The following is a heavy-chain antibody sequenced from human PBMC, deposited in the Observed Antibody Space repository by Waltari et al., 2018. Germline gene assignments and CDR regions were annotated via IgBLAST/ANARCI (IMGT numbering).Heavy chain of an antibody. J-gene: IGHJ4*02. Sequence: EVQLVESGGGLVKPGGSLRLSCAASGFTFSSYSMNWVRQAPGKGLEWVSSISSSSSYIYYADSVKGRFTISRDNAKNSLYLQMNSLRAEDTAVYYCARDFTVTTARTSDYWGQGTLVTVSS. V-gene: IGHV3-21*01. CDR1: GFTFSSYS. D-gene: IGHD4-17*01. CDR3: ARDFTVTTARTSDY. CDR2: ISSSSSYI.